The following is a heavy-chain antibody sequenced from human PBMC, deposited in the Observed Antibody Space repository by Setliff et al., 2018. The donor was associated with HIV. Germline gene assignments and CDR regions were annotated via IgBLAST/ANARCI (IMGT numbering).Heavy chain of an antibody. Sequence: SETLSPTCKVSGGSISSYYWSWIRQPPGKGLEWIGYIYYSGSTNYNPSLKSRITISVDTSKNQFSLKLSSVTAADTAVYYCARGDGTKYYYYYYMDVWGKGTTVTVSS. D-gene: IGHD1-7*01. CDR3: ARGDGTKYYYYYYMDV. J-gene: IGHJ6*03. CDR1: GGSISSYY. V-gene: IGHV4-59*01. CDR2: IYYSGST.